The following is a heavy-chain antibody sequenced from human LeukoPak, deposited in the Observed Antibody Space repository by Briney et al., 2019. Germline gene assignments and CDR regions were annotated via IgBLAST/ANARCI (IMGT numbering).Heavy chain of an antibody. V-gene: IGHV4-59*01. D-gene: IGHD2-21*01. Sequence: SETLSLTCTVSGGSISSYYWSWIRQPPGKGLEWIGYIYYSGSTNYNPSLKSRVTISVDTSKNQFSLKLSSVTAADTAVYYCARVAVIRGPPNDAFDIWGQGTMVTVSS. CDR2: IYYSGST. CDR3: ARVAVIRGPPNDAFDI. J-gene: IGHJ3*02. CDR1: GGSISSYY.